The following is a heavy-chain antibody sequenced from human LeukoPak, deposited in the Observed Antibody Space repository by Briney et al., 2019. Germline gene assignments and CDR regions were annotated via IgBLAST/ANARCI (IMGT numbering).Heavy chain of an antibody. CDR3: ARGGIQLWLSYGY. J-gene: IGHJ4*02. V-gene: IGHV4-38-2*02. CDR1: GYSISSGYY. D-gene: IGHD5-18*01. CDR2: IYHSGST. Sequence: SETLSLTCTVSGYSISSGYYWGWIRQPPGKGLEWIGSIYHSGSTYYNPSLKSRVTISVDTSKKQFSLKLSSVTAADTAVYYCARGGIQLWLSYGYWGQGTLVTFSS.